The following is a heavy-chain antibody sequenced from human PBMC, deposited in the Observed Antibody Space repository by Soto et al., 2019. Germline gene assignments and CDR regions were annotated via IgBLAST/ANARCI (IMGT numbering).Heavy chain of an antibody. J-gene: IGHJ4*02. Sequence: PGGSLRLPCADSGFTFDHYARHWVRQAPGKGPEWVSGISWNSGSIGYADSVKGRFTISRDNAKNSLYLQMNSLRAEDTALYYCAKDFFHSYDSSGYYDYWAQGTLVTVSS. CDR3: AKDFFHSYDSSGYYDY. CDR2: ISWNSGSI. V-gene: IGHV3-9*01. D-gene: IGHD3-22*01. CDR1: GFTFDHYA.